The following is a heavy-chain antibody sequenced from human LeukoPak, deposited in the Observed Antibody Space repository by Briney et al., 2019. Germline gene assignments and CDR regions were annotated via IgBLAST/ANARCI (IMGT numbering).Heavy chain of an antibody. Sequence: SETLSLTCTVSGGSISSSSYYWGWIRQPPGKGLEWIGSIYYSGSTYYNPSLKSRVTISVDTSKNQFSLKLSSVTAADTAVYYCARMVRGVVPSFDYWGQGTQVTVSS. CDR2: IYYSGST. CDR3: ARMVRGVVPSFDY. D-gene: IGHD3-10*01. J-gene: IGHJ4*02. V-gene: IGHV4-39*01. CDR1: GGSISSSSYY.